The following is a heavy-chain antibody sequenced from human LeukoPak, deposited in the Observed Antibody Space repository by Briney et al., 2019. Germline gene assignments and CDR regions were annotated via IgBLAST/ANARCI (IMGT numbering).Heavy chain of an antibody. CDR2: IYHSGST. Sequence: SETLSLTCADSGGSISSSNWWSWVRQPPGTGLEWIGEIYHSGSTNYNPSLKSRVTISVDKSKNQFSLKLSSVTAADTAVYYCARAAVAARWFDPWGQGTLVTVSS. D-gene: IGHD6-19*01. V-gene: IGHV4-4*02. J-gene: IGHJ5*02. CDR1: GGSISSSNW. CDR3: ARAAVAARWFDP.